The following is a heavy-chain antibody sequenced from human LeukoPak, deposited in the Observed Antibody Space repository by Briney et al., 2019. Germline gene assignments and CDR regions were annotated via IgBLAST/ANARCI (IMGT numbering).Heavy chain of an antibody. J-gene: IGHJ3*01. CDR3: GMSGDRVPLQDDVFDV. D-gene: IGHD1-26*01. CDR1: GNRFPRYC. Sequence: GESLKISSKAPGNRFPRYCIGRVRQRPREGREGRGVIYPGDSGPKYSPSFQGQVTISVDKSISTAYLQWSSLQASDTAMYYCGMSGDRVPLQDDVFDVWGQGTMVTVST. V-gene: IGHV5-51*01. CDR2: IYPGDSGP.